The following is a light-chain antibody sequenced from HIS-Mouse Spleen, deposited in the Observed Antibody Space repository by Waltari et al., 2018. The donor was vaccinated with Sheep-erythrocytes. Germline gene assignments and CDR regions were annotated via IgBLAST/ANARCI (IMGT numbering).Light chain of an antibody. CDR3: QQRSNWYT. V-gene: IGKV3-11*01. Sequence: EIVLTQSPATLSLSPGERATLPCRASQSVSSYLALYQQKPGQAPRLLIYDASNRATGIPARFSGSGSGTDFTLTISSLEPEDFAVYYCQQRSNWYTFGQGTKLEIK. CDR2: DAS. J-gene: IGKJ2*01. CDR1: QSVSSY.